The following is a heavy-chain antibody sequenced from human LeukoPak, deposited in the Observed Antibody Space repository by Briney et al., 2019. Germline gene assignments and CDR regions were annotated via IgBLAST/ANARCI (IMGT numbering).Heavy chain of an antibody. CDR1: GGTFSSYV. Sequence: SVKVSCKASGGTFSSYVISWVRQAPGQGLEWMGRIIPIFGTANYAQKFQGRVTITADKSTSTAYMELSSLRSEDTAVYYCARILGPDWFDPWGQGTLVTVSS. CDR3: ARILGPDWFDP. D-gene: IGHD7-27*01. V-gene: IGHV1-69*06. J-gene: IGHJ5*02. CDR2: IIPIFGTA.